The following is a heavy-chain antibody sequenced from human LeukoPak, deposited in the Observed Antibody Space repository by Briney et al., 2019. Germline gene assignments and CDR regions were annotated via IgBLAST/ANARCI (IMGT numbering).Heavy chain of an antibody. CDR2: IKQDGSEK. Sequence: GGSLRLSCAASGFTFSRYWMSWVRRAPGKGLEWVANIKQDGSEKYYVDSVKGRFTISRDNAKNSLFLQMNSLRAEDTAVYYCCRIAAAGFDYWGQGTLVTVSS. V-gene: IGHV3-7*01. D-gene: IGHD6-13*01. CDR1: GFTFSRYW. J-gene: IGHJ4*02. CDR3: CRIAAAGFDY.